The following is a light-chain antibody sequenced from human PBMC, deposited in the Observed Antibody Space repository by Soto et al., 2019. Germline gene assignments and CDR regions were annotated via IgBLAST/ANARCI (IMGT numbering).Light chain of an antibody. Sequence: EIILTQSPATLSVSPGERATLSCRASQSVSSNYLAWYQQKPGQAPRFLIYGASSRATGIPDRFSGSGSGTDLTLTISRLEPEDFAVYYCQQYGSSPRTFGQGTKVDIK. V-gene: IGKV3-20*01. CDR1: QSVSSNY. J-gene: IGKJ1*01. CDR2: GAS. CDR3: QQYGSSPRT.